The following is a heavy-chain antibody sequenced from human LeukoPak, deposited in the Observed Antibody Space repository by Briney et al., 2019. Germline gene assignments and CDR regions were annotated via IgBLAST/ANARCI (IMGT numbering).Heavy chain of an antibody. CDR3: ARHSWEYSGYDSFDY. J-gene: IGHJ4*02. V-gene: IGHV5-51*01. CDR1: GYSFTSYW. CDR2: IYPGDSDT. D-gene: IGHD5-12*01. Sequence: GESLKISCKGSGYSFTSYWIGWVRQMPGEGLEWMGIIYPGDSDTRYSPSFQGQVTISADKSISTAYLQWSSLKASDTAMYYCARHSWEYSGYDSFDYWGQGTLVTVSS.